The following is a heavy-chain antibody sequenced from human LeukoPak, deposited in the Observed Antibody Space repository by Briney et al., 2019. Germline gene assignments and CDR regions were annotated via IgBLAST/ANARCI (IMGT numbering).Heavy chain of an antibody. D-gene: IGHD3-3*01. CDR3: VKDRVVLSAFDI. CDR1: GFTFSSYG. CDR2: ISGSDGST. Sequence: GGSLRLSCAASGFTFSSYGMSWVRQSPGKGLEWVSGISGSDGSTYYADSVKGRFTISRDNSKNTLYLQMNSLRAEDTAVYYCVKDRVVLSAFDIWGQGTMVTVSS. V-gene: IGHV3-23*01. J-gene: IGHJ3*02.